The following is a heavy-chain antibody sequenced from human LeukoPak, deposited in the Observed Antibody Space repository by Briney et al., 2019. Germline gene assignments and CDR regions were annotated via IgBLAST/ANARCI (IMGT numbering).Heavy chain of an antibody. J-gene: IGHJ4*02. V-gene: IGHV3-15*01. CDR2: IKSKTDGGTT. CDR1: EFTVSNAW. Sequence: NLGGSLRLSCAASEFTVSNAWMSWVRQAPGKGLEWVGRIKSKTDGGTTDYAAPVKGRFTISRDDSKNTLYLQMNSLKTEDTAVFYCTSHEYSSLPFDYWGQGTLVTVSS. D-gene: IGHD6-6*01. CDR3: TSHEYSSLPFDY.